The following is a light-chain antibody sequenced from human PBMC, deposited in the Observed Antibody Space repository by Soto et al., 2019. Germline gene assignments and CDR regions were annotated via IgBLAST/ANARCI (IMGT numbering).Light chain of an antibody. J-gene: IGKJ4*01. CDR2: DAS. V-gene: IGKV3-15*01. CDR1: QSISNN. CDR3: QRYNNWVT. Sequence: EIMMTQSPATLSVSPGERATLSCRASQSISNNLAWYQQKPGQAPRLLIYDASTRATGIPARFSGSGSGTEFTLTISSLQSEDFAVYYCQRYNNWVTFGGGTKVEIK.